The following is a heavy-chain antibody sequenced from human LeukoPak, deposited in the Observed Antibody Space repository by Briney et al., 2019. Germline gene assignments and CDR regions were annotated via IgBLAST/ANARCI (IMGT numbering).Heavy chain of an antibody. CDR3: AASGSYLDYYYMDV. J-gene: IGHJ6*03. Sequence: PGGSLRLSCAASGFSFSNYGMHWVRQAPGKGLEWVTFIRHDGGNAYYADSVKGRFTISRENSKNTLYLQMNGLRAQDTAVYYCAASGSYLDYYYMDVWGKGTKVTVSS. D-gene: IGHD1-26*01. CDR1: GFSFSNYG. V-gene: IGHV3-30*02. CDR2: IRHDGGNA.